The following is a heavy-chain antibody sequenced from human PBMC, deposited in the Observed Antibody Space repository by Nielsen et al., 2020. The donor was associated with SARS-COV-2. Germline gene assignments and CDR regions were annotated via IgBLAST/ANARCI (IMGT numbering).Heavy chain of an antibody. CDR3: TTDGTTMVRGPNYYYGMDV. Sequence: GESLKISCAASGFTVSSNYMSWVRQAPGKGLEWVGRIKSKTDGGTTDYAAPVKGRFTISRDDSKNTLYLQMNSLKTEDTAVYYCTTDGTTMVRGPNYYYGMDVWGQGTTVTVSS. V-gene: IGHV3-15*01. J-gene: IGHJ6*02. D-gene: IGHD3-10*01. CDR1: GFTVSSNY. CDR2: IKSKTDGGTT.